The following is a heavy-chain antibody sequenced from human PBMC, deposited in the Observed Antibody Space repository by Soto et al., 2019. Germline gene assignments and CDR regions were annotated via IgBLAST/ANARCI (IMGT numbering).Heavy chain of an antibody. J-gene: IGHJ4*02. CDR1: GLSLSATGMR. V-gene: IGHV2-70*04. CDR2: IDWDDDK. D-gene: IGHD6-19*01. CDR3: ARMVAVAGGPYFDY. Sequence: SGPTLVNPTQTLTLTCTFSGLSLSATGMRVGWIRQPPGKALEWLARIDWDDDKFYSTSLKTRLTISKDTSKSQVVLTMTNMDPVDTATYYCARMVAVAGGPYFDYWGQGTRVTVS.